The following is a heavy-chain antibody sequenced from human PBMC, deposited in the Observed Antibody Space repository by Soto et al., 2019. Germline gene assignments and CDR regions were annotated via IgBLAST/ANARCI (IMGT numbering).Heavy chain of an antibody. CDR2: IYSGGAT. V-gene: IGHV3-66*01. CDR1: GFTVSNNY. CDR3: ARDGTYNWV. Sequence: EVQLVESGGGLVQPGGSLRLSCAASGFTVSNNYMRWVRQAPGKGLEWVSLIYSGGATYYADSVKGRFTISRANSKNTLYLQMNRLSAEDTAVYYCARDGTYNWVGGQGILVTVSS. D-gene: IGHD1-1*01. J-gene: IGHJ4*02.